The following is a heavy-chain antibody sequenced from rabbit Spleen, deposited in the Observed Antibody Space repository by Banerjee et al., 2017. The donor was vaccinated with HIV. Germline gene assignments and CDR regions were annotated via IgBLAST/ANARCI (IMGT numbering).Heavy chain of an antibody. CDR2: IEPIFGNT. V-gene: IGHV1S40*01. CDR1: GFSFNSGYD. D-gene: IGHD4-1*01. CDR3: ARVSETSGWGEDL. J-gene: IGHJ3*01. Sequence: QSLEESGGGLVKPGASLTLTCKASGFSFNSGYDMCWVRQAPGKGLEWIGYIEPIFGNTYYANWATGRFTISKTSPTTVTLQMTSLIVADTATYFCARVSETSGWGEDLWGQGTLVTVS.